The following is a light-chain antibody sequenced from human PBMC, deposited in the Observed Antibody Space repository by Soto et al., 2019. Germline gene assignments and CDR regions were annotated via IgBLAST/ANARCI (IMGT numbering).Light chain of an antibody. CDR3: ATWDDRLNGDV. CDR2: SND. CDR1: SSNIESNT. Sequence: QSVLTQPPSASGTPGQRVTISCSGSSSNIESNTVTWYQQLPGTAPKLVIYSNDDRPSGVPARFSGSTSGTSASLAISGLQSEDEADYYCATWDDRLNGDVFGGGTKVTVL. V-gene: IGLV1-44*01. J-gene: IGLJ1*01.